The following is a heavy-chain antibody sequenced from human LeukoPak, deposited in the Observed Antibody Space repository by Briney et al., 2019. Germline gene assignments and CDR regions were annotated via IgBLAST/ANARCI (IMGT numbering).Heavy chain of an antibody. Sequence: ASVKVSCKASGYTSTSYDINWVRQATGQGLEWMGWMNPNSGNTGYAQKFQGRVTITRNTSISTAYMELSSLRSEDTAVYYCARVSTATPHYYYYYMDVWGKGTTVTVSS. CDR3: ARVSTATPHYYYYYMDV. V-gene: IGHV1-8*03. CDR1: GYTSTSYD. D-gene: IGHD5/OR15-5a*01. CDR2: MNPNSGNT. J-gene: IGHJ6*03.